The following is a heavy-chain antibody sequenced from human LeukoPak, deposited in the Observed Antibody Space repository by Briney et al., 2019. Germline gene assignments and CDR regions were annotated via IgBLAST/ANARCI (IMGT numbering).Heavy chain of an antibody. V-gene: IGHV3-48*01. CDR1: GFTFSSYS. D-gene: IGHD1-14*01. Sequence: GGSLRLSCAASGFTFSSYSMNWVRQAPGKGPEWVSYISSSSSTIYYADSVKGRFTISRDNAKNSLYLQMNSLRAEDTAVYYCARDNNPGGFDYWGQGTLVTVSS. J-gene: IGHJ4*02. CDR2: ISSSSSTI. CDR3: ARDNNPGGFDY.